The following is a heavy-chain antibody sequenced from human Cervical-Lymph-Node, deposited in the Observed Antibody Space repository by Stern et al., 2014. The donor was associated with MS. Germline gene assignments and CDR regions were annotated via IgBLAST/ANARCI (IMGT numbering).Heavy chain of an antibody. CDR2: IWYDGSNR. CDR1: GFTFSSSG. CDR3: AREGGNTAEYFQH. D-gene: IGHD4-23*01. J-gene: IGHJ1*01. Sequence: QVQLVQSGGGVVQPGRSLRLSCAASGFTFSSSGMHWVRQAPGKGLEWLAIIWYDGSNRCYADSVKGRFTISRDNSKNTLYLQMNSLRAEDTAVYYCAREGGNTAEYFQHWGQGTLVTVSS. V-gene: IGHV3-33*01.